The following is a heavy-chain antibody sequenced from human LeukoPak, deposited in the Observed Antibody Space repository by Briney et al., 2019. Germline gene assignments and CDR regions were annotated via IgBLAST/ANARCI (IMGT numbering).Heavy chain of an antibody. J-gene: IGHJ5*02. V-gene: IGHV1-46*01. CDR1: GGTFSSYA. Sequence: EASVKVSCKASGGTFSSYAISWVRQAPGQGLEWMGIINPSGGSTNYAQKFQGRVTMTRDTSTSTVYMELSSLRSDDTAVYYCARGPPTSSNWFDPWGQGTLVTVSS. CDR2: INPSGGST. CDR3: ARGPPTSSNWFDP.